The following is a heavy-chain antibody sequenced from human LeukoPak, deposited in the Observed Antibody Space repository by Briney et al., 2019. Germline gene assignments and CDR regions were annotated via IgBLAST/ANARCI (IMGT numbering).Heavy chain of an antibody. CDR3: AKSGARWSHFDS. V-gene: IGHV3-23*05. CDR1: GFTFVNYA. J-gene: IGHJ4*02. Sequence: GGSLRLSCAASGFTFVNYAMNWARQAPGKGLEWVADIYNTGDYTYYAHSVRGRFTISRDNSKNTLYLQMDGLRDEDTALYYCAKSGARWSHFDSWGQGALVTVSS. D-gene: IGHD3-3*01. CDR2: IYNTGDYT.